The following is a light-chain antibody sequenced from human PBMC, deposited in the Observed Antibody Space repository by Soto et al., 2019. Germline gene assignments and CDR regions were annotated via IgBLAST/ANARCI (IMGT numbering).Light chain of an antibody. CDR2: IAS. CDR1: QGIRSY. Sequence: DIQLTQSPSFLSASVGDRVTITCRASQGIRSYLAWYQQKPGRAPKLLMYIASTLQTGVPSRFSGSGSGTEFTLTITSLQPEDFATYYCQQLFMYPPTFGPGTKVDIK. CDR3: QQLFMYPPT. J-gene: IGKJ3*01. V-gene: IGKV1-9*01.